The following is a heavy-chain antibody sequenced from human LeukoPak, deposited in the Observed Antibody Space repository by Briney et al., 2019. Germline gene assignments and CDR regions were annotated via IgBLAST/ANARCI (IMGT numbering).Heavy chain of an antibody. CDR2: IYSGGST. CDR1: GFTVSSNY. CDR3: AKLGDFFWSGYLTVFDY. V-gene: IGHV3-66*01. J-gene: IGHJ4*02. Sequence: GGSLRLSCAASGFTVSSNYMSWVRQAPGKGLEWVSVIYSGGSTYYADSVKGRFTISRDNSKNTLYLQMNSLRAEDTAVYYCAKLGDFFWSGYLTVFDYWGQGTLVTVSS. D-gene: IGHD3-3*01.